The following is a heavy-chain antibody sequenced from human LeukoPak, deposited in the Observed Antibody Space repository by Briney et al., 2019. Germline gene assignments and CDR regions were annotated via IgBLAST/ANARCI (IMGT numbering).Heavy chain of an antibody. V-gene: IGHV1-2*02. Sequence: GASVKVSCKASGYTFSGNYIHWVRQAPGQGLEWMGWINPNSGGTDYAQKFQGRVTMTRDTSISTAYMELSRLTSDDTAVYYCARARYCSSASCYTYFEYWGQGTLVTVSS. CDR3: ARARYCSSASCYTYFEY. D-gene: IGHD2-2*02. J-gene: IGHJ4*02. CDR1: GYTFSGNY. CDR2: INPNSGGT.